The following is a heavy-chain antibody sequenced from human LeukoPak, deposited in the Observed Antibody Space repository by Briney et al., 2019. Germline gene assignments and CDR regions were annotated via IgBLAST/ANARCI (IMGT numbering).Heavy chain of an antibody. V-gene: IGHV3-7*01. D-gene: IGHD3-3*01. CDR1: GFTFSSYW. CDR3: AREANYDFWSGPTHCFDC. J-gene: IGHJ4*02. CDR2: IKQDGSEK. Sequence: GGSLRLSCAASGFTFSSYWMSWVRQAPGKGLEWVANIKQDGSEKYYVDSVKGRVTISRDNAKNSLYLQMNSLRAEDTAVYYCAREANYDFWSGPTHCFDCWGQGTLVTVSS.